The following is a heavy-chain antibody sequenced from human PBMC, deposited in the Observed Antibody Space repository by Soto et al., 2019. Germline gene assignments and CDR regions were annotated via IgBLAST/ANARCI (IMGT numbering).Heavy chain of an antibody. V-gene: IGHV4-31*03. CDR1: GGSISSGGYY. D-gene: IGHD6-13*01. J-gene: IGHJ4*02. Sequence: QVQLQESGPGLVKPSQTLSLTCTVSGGSISSGGYYWSWIRQHPGKGLEWIGYIYYRGSTYYNSSLKSRVTISVDTSKNQFSLKLSSVTAADTAVYYCARESWKQLVLDYWGQGTLVTVSS. CDR2: IYYRGST. CDR3: ARESWKQLVLDY.